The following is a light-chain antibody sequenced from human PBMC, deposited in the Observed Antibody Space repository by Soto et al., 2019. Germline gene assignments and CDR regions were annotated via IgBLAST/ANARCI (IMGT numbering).Light chain of an antibody. V-gene: IGKV3-11*01. Sequence: EIVLTQSPATLSLSPGERATLSCRASQTISSYLAWHQQKPGQAPRLLIYDASNRAAGIPARFSGFGSGTDFTLTISSLEPEDVAIYYCQQRTNWPLTFGGGTNVEIK. CDR2: DAS. J-gene: IGKJ4*01. CDR3: QQRTNWPLT. CDR1: QTISSY.